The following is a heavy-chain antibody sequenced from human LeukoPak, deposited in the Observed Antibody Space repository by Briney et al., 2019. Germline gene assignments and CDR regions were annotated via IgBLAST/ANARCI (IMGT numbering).Heavy chain of an antibody. Sequence: SETLSLTCTVSGGSISSHYWSWIQQPPGKGLEWIGYMFYSGSTNYNPSLKSRVTISADTSKNQFTLKLSSVAAADTAVYYCARSIGSYGGEAFDIWGQGTMVTVSS. CDR2: MFYSGST. V-gene: IGHV4-59*11. J-gene: IGHJ3*02. CDR3: ARSIGSYGGEAFDI. D-gene: IGHD1-26*01. CDR1: GGSISSHY.